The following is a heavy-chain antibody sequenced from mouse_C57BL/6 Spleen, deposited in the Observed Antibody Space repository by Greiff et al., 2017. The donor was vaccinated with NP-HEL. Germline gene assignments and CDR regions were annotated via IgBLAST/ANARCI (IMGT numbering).Heavy chain of an antibody. CDR1: GYSITSGYY. Sequence: ESGPGLVKPSQSLSLTCSVTGYSITSGYYWNWIRQFPGNKLEWMGYISYDGSNNYNPSLKNRISITRDTSKNQFFLKLNSVTTEDTATYYCARGDLLAYWGQGTLVTVSA. V-gene: IGHV3-6*01. CDR2: ISYDGSN. D-gene: IGHD3-3*01. CDR3: ARGDLLAY. J-gene: IGHJ3*01.